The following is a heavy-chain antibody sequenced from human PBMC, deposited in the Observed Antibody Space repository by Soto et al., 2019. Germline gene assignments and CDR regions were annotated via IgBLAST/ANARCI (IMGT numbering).Heavy chain of an antibody. CDR3: ARYRCDYDWYFDL. CDR2: INPSGGST. V-gene: IGHV1-46*03. D-gene: IGHD4-17*01. J-gene: IGHJ2*01. CDR1: GYTFTSYY. Sequence: ASVKVSCKASGYTFTSYYMHWVRHAPGQGLEWMGIINPSGGSTSYAQKFQGRVTMTRDTSTSTVYMELSSLRSEDTAVYYCARYRCDYDWYFDLWGRHPGHRLL.